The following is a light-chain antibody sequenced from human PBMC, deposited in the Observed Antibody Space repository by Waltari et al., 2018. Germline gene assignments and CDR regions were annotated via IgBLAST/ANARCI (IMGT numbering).Light chain of an antibody. CDR2: EVN. V-gene: IGLV2-14*01. CDR1: SSDVGYYAF. Sequence: QSALTQPASVSGSPGQSITIPCTGISSDVGYYAFVPWYQHHPGKVPKVIIYEVNHRPSGVSSRFSASKSGNTASLTISGLQAEDEADYYCSSYTSTHIPFVFGTGTKVTVL. J-gene: IGLJ1*01. CDR3: SSYTSTHIPFV.